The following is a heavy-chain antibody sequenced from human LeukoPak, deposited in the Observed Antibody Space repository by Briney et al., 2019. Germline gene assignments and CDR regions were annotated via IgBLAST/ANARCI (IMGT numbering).Heavy chain of an antibody. CDR1: GYTFTGYY. Sequence: ASVKVSCKASGYTFTGYYMHWVRQAPGQGPEWMGWINPNSGGTNYAQKFQGRVTMTRDTSISTAYMELSRLRSDDTAVYYCAMSRSAGIVVVVAARTVDWGQGTLVTVSS. V-gene: IGHV1-2*02. CDR2: INPNSGGT. CDR3: AMSRSAGIVVVVAARTVD. J-gene: IGHJ4*02. D-gene: IGHD2-15*01.